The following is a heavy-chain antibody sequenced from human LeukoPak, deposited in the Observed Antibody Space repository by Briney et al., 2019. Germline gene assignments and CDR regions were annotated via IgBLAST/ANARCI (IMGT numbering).Heavy chain of an antibody. CDR2: ISGSGGST. D-gene: IGHD6-19*01. CDR3: AKVWSFSSGWYNY. J-gene: IGHJ4*02. CDR1: GFTFSSHW. V-gene: IGHV3-23*01. Sequence: GGSLRLSCAASGFTFSSHWMHWVRQAPGKGLVWVSAISGSGGSTYYADSVKGRFTISRDNSKNTLYLQTNSLRAEDTAVYYCAKVWSFSSGWYNYWGQGTLVTVSS.